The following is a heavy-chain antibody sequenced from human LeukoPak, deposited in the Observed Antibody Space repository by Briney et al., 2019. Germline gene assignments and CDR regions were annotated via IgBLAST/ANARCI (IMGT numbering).Heavy chain of an antibody. CDR3: AKVMTRTMVRGVPPSDY. CDR1: GFTFNSYA. V-gene: IGHV3-23*01. J-gene: IGHJ4*02. CDR2: VSSSGTST. D-gene: IGHD3-10*01. Sequence: GGSLRLSCAASGFTFNSYAMSWVRQAPGKGLEWVSGVSSSGTSTYYADSVKGRFTISRDNSKNTLYLQMNSLRAEDTAVYYCAKVMTRTMVRGVPPSDYWGQGTLVTVSS.